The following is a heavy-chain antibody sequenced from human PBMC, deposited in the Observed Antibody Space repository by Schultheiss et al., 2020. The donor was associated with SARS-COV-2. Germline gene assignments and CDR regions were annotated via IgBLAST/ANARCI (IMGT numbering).Heavy chain of an antibody. Sequence: GGSLRLSCKASGYTFTGYYMHWVRQAPGQGLEWMGWINPNSGGTNYAQKFQGRVTMTRDTSISTAYMELSRLRSDDTAVYYCASRTGTTAFDPWGQGTLVTVSS. D-gene: IGHD1-7*01. CDR2: INPNSGGT. V-gene: IGHV1-2*02. J-gene: IGHJ5*02. CDR1: GYTFTGYY. CDR3: ASRTGTTAFDP.